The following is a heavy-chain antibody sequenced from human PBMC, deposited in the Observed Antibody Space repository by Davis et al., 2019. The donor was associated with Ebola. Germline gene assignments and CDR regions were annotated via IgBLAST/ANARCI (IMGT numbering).Heavy chain of an antibody. Sequence: GSLRLSCAVSGYSMNRGYYWGWIRQPPGKGLEYIGSFYPSRSTYYNPSLKSRVAISVDASKNQFSLKLRSVTASDTAVYYCSRVGYCSGGDCPPQWGPGTLVTVSS. D-gene: IGHD2-15*01. CDR1: GYSMNRGYY. V-gene: IGHV4-38-2*01. CDR2: FYPSRST. CDR3: SRVGYCSGGDCPPQ. J-gene: IGHJ4*01.